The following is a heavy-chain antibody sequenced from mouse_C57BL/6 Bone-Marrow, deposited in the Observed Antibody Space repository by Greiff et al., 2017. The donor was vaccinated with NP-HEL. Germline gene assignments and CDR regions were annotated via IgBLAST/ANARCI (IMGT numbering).Heavy chain of an antibody. Sequence: VQLQQSGPELVKSGAAAKISCKASGYAFSSPWMNWVKQRLGQGLAWIGRIYSGEGDTNYNGMTKGKATLTADKSSSTAYMQLSSLTSEDSAVYFCARSYYGNYELMDYWGQGTSVTVSS. CDR3: ARSYYGNYELMDY. J-gene: IGHJ4*01. CDR1: GYAFSSPW. CDR2: IYSGEGDT. V-gene: IGHV1-82*01. D-gene: IGHD2-1*01.